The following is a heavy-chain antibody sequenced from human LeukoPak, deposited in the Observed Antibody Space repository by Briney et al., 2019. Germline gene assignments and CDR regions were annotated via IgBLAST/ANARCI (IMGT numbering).Heavy chain of an antibody. J-gene: IGHJ5*01. CDR1: GGSISSGGYY. D-gene: IGHD3-10*01. V-gene: IGHV4-31*03. CDR3: ARMGGYYYGSGSLKGDNWFDP. Sequence: KPSETLSLTCTVSGGSISSGGYYWSWIRQHPGKGLEWIGYIYYSGSTYYNPSLKSRVTISVDTSKNQFSLKLSSVTAADTAVYYCARMGGYYYGSGSLKGDNWFDPWGKGTTVTVSS. CDR2: IYYSGST.